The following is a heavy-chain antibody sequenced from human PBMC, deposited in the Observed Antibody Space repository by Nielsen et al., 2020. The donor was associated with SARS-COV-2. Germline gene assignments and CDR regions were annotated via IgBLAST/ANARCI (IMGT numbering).Heavy chain of an antibody. CDR1: GFIFSSYA. Sequence: GESLKISCTASGFIFSSYAMSWVRQAPGKGLEWVSAISGSGGRTSYADSVKGRFTISRDKSKNTLYVLMNSLRAEDTAVYYCAKMSPPGIAVGTAEYFQHWGQGTLVTVSS. D-gene: IGHD6-19*01. CDR2: ISGSGGRT. CDR3: AKMSPPGIAVGTAEYFQH. J-gene: IGHJ1*01. V-gene: IGHV3-23*01.